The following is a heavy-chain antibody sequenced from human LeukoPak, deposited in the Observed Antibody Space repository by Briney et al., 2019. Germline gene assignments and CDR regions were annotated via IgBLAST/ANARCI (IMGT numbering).Heavy chain of an antibody. CDR3: ARDRPFGGVIDGMDV. CDR2: THSGGNT. CDR1: GLSVSSSY. J-gene: IGHJ6*02. D-gene: IGHD3-16*02. Sequence: GGSLRLSCAASGLSVSSSYMSWVRQVPGQGLEWVSVTHSGGNTYYGDSVKGRFFISRDSSENTLYLQMNSLTAEDTAVYYCARDRPFGGVIDGMDVWGQGTTVTVSS. V-gene: IGHV3-53*01.